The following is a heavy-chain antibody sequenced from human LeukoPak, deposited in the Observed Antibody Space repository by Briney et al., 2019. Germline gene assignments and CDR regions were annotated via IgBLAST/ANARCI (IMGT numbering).Heavy chain of an antibody. CDR2: MYYSGSA. V-gene: IGHV4-61*03. Sequence: SETLSLTCTVSGVSVSNDDNYWSRIRQPPGKGLEWIGYMYYSGSANYNPSLKSRVTISVDTSKNHFSLKLTSVTAADTAIYFCARDSPTWGQGTLVTVSS. CDR1: GVSVSNDDNY. CDR3: ARDSPT. J-gene: IGHJ4*02.